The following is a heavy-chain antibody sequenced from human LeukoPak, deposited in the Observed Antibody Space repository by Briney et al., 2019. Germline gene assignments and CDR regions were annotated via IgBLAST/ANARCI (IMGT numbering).Heavy chain of an antibody. CDR2: IWYDGSNK. J-gene: IGHJ4*02. V-gene: IGHV3-33*01. Sequence: PGGSLRLSCAASGFTFRSYGMHWVRQAPGKGLEWVAVIWYDGSNKYYADSVKGRFTISRDNSKNTLYLQMNSLRAEDTAVYYCARVGWSTTGTTDYWGQGTLVTVSS. D-gene: IGHD1-1*01. CDR3: ARVGWSTTGTTDY. CDR1: GFTFRSYG.